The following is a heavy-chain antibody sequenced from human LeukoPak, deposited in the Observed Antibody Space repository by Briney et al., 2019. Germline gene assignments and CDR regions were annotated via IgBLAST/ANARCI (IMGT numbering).Heavy chain of an antibody. J-gene: IGHJ4*02. V-gene: IGHV4-59*01. CDR2: IYHTGSA. CDR3: ARETSLAGFASGLGFNY. Sequence: SETLSLTCTVSDGSISNYYWSWIRQSPGKGLEFIGYIYHTGSANYNFSLKSRVTMSIDTSKNHFSLKLTSVTAADTATYYCARETSLAGFASGLGFNYWGQGVLVTVSS. CDR1: DGSISNYY. D-gene: IGHD6-19*01.